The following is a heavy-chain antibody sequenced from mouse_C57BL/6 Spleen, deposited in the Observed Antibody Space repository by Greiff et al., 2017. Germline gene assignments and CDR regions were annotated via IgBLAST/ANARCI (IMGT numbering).Heavy chain of an antibody. Sequence: EVMLVESGEGLVKPGGSLKLSCAASGFTFSSYAMSWVRQTPEKRLEWVAYISSGGDYLYYADTVKGRFTISRDNARNTLYLQMSRLKSEDTAMYYCTREGLGLFDYWGQGTTLTVSS. CDR3: TREGLGLFDY. CDR2: ISSGGDYL. V-gene: IGHV5-9-1*02. D-gene: IGHD4-1*01. CDR1: GFTFSSYA. J-gene: IGHJ2*01.